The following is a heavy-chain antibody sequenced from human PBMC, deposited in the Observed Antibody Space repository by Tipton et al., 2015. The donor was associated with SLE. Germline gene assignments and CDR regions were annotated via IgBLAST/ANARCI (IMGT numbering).Heavy chain of an antibody. CDR1: GGTFSSYA. J-gene: IGHJ6*02. V-gene: IGHV1-69*18. CDR3: ARETPMLAVAGTGEDYYGMDV. Sequence: QVQLVQSGAEVKKPGSSVKVSCKASGGTFSSYAISWVRQAPGQGLEWMGRIIPIFGTANYAQKFQGRVTITADESTSTAYMELSSLRSEDTAVYYCARETPMLAVAGTGEDYYGMDVWGQGTTVTVSS. D-gene: IGHD6-19*01. CDR2: IIPIFGTA.